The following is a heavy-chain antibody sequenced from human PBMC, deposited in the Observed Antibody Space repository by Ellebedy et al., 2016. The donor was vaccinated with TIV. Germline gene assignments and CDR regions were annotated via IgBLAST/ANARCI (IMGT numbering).Heavy chain of an antibody. D-gene: IGHD3-16*01. J-gene: IGHJ4*02. Sequence: MPSETLSLTCTVSGGSISTFYWTWIRQPPGKGLEWIGYIYYTGNTNYNPSLKSRVTMSVDTAKNQFSLKLTSVTAADTAGYYCARGVGQLGYYFDSWGQGTLVTVSS. CDR2: IYYTGNT. CDR3: ARGVGQLGYYFDS. V-gene: IGHV4-59*12. CDR1: GGSISTFY.